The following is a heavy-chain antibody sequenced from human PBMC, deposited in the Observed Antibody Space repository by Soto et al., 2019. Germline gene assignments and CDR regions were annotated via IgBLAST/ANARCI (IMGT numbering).Heavy chain of an antibody. J-gene: IGHJ6*02. V-gene: IGHV1-69*12. D-gene: IGHD3-22*01. CDR1: GGTFSNYG. Sequence: QVQLVQSGAEVKKPGSSVKVSCKSSGGTFSNYGFSWVRQAPGQGLECMGVIVPIFGAEHPQKFQGRVTITADESTSAGFMERRGLRSEDTAVYYCARGGGDDEGSGYYQGHVWGQGTTVTVSS. CDR2: IVPIFGA. CDR3: ARGGGDDEGSGYYQGHV.